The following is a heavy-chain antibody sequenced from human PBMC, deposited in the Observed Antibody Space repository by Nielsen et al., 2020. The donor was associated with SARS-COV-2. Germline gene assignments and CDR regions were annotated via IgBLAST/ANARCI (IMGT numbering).Heavy chain of an antibody. CDR2: ISSSGAGK. CDR3: ASPPSYCSGGSWDSVGCLGY. Sequence: GGSLRLSCAASGFTFSSYAMSWVRQAPGKGLEWVSGISSSGAGKYYADSVKGRFTISRDNSKNTLYLQMNSLRAEDTAVYYCASPPSYCSGGSWDSVGCLGYWGQGTLVTVSS. D-gene: IGHD2-15*01. CDR1: GFTFSSYA. J-gene: IGHJ4*02. V-gene: IGHV3-23*01.